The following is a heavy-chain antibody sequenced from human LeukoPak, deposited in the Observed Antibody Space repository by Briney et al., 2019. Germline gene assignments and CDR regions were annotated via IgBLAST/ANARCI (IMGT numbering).Heavy chain of an antibody. CDR1: GGSISSYY. CDR3: ARDPSIVGALAFDI. D-gene: IGHD1-26*01. CDR2: IYYSGST. Sequence: NPSETLSLTCTVSGGSISSYYWSWIRQPPGKGLEWIGYIYYSGSTNYNPSLKSRVTISVDTSKNQFSLKLSSVTAADTAVYYCARDPSIVGALAFDIWGQGTMVTVSS. V-gene: IGHV4-59*01. J-gene: IGHJ3*02.